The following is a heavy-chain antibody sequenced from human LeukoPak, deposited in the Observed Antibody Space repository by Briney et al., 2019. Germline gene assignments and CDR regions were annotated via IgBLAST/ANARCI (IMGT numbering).Heavy chain of an antibody. CDR3: ARDGSRGYSYGYSDY. J-gene: IGHJ4*02. Sequence: GGSLRLSCAASGFTFSSYEMNWVRQAPGKGLEWVSYISSSGSTIYYADSVKGRFTISRDNAKNSLYLQMNSLRAEDTAVYYCARDGSRGYSYGYSDYWGQGTLVTVSS. CDR2: ISSSGSTI. D-gene: IGHD5-18*01. CDR1: GFTFSSYE. V-gene: IGHV3-48*03.